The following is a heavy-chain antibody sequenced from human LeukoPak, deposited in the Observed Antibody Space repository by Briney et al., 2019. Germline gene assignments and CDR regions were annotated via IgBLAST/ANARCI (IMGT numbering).Heavy chain of an antibody. CDR1: GGSISSGGYY. CDR3: ARDAGDLGYYFDY. V-gene: IGHV4-61*08. J-gene: IGHJ4*02. Sequence: SQTLSLTCTVSGGSISSGGYYWSWIRQPPGKGLEWIGYIYYSGSTNYNPSLKSRVTISVNTSKNQFSLKLSSVTAADTAVYYCARDAGDLGYYFDYWGQGTLVTVSS. CDR2: IYYSGST. D-gene: IGHD3-16*01.